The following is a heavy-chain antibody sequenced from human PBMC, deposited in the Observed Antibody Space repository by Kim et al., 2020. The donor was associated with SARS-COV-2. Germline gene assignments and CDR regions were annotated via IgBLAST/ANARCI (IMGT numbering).Heavy chain of an antibody. CDR1: GFTFSSYA. CDR2: ISYDGSNK. V-gene: IGHV3-30-3*01. D-gene: IGHD3-22*01. J-gene: IGHJ4*02. Sequence: GGSLRLSCAASGFTFSSYAMHWVRQAPGKGLEWVAVISYDGSNKYYADSVKGRFTISRDNSKNTLYLQMNSLRAEDTAVYYCARESIHWIYDSSGPFDYWGQGTLVTVSS. CDR3: ARESIHWIYDSSGPFDY.